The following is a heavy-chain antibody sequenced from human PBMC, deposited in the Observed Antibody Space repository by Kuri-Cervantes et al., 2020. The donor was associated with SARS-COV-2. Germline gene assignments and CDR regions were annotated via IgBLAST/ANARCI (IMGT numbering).Heavy chain of an antibody. J-gene: IGHJ6*03. D-gene: IGHD3-3*01. Sequence: GGSLRLSCVASGFTFSSYWMHWVRQAPGKGLVWVSRINSDGSSTSYADSVKGRFTISRDNSKNTLYLQMGSLRAEDMAVYYCARDLYYDFWSGRRPSYYMDVWGKGTTVTVSS. CDR1: GFTFSSYW. CDR2: INSDGSST. CDR3: ARDLYYDFWSGRRPSYYMDV. V-gene: IGHV3-74*01.